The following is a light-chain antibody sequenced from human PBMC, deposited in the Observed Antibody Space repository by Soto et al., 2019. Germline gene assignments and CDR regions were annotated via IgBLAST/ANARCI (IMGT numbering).Light chain of an antibody. CDR3: QQYNAN. CDR1: HNINNW. Sequence: DIQMTQAPSTLSASVGDRVTITCRASHNINNWLVWYQQKPGKAPKVLIYDISTLGRGVPSRFSGSGSGTEFTLTISGLQPDDFATYYCQQYNANFGGGTKVEF. V-gene: IGKV1-5*01. CDR2: DIS. J-gene: IGKJ4*01.